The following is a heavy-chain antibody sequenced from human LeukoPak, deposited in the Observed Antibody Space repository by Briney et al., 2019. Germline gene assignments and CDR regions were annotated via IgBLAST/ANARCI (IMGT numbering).Heavy chain of an antibody. V-gene: IGHV4-34*01. J-gene: IGHJ3*02. CDR3: ARALRPVSGIVVVTGHAFDI. D-gene: IGHD3-22*01. CDR1: DGSIRSYY. CDR2: INHSGST. Sequence: SETLSLTCTVSDGSIRSYYWSWLRQPPGKGLEWIGEINHSGSTNYNPSLKSRVTISVDTSKNQFSLKLSSVTAADTAVYYCARALRPVSGIVVVTGHAFDIWGQGTMVTVSS.